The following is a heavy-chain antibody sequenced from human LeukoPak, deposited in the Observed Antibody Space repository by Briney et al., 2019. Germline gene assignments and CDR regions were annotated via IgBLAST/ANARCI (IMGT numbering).Heavy chain of an antibody. D-gene: IGHD2-8*01. CDR2: INHSGST. CDR1: GGSFSGYY. CDR3: TKNNWFDP. J-gene: IGHJ5*02. Sequence: SETLSLTCAVYGGSFSGYYWSWIRQPPGKGLEWIGEINHSGSTNYNPSLKSRVTISVDTSKNQFSLRLTSVTAADTAVYYCTKNNWFDPWGQGTLVTVSS. V-gene: IGHV4-34*01.